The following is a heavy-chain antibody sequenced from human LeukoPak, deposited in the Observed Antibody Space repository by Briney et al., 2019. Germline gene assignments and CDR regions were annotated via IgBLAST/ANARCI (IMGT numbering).Heavy chain of an antibody. CDR1: GFTLSSYA. D-gene: IGHD3-10*01. Sequence: GGSLRLSCAASGFTLSSYAMSWVRQAPGKGLECVSSISASGGSTNYADSVKGRFTISRDNSKNTVYLQMNTLRAEDTAVYYCAKVMKGSERLTMVRGVIIKTAVLYYMDVWGKGTTVTVSS. V-gene: IGHV3-23*01. CDR3: AKVMKGSERLTMVRGVIIKTAVLYYMDV. J-gene: IGHJ6*03. CDR2: ISASGGST.